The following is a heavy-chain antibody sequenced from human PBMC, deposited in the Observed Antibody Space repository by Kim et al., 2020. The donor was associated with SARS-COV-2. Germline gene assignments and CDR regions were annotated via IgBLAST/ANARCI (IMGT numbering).Heavy chain of an antibody. CDR1: GVSFDNYA. CDR2: IRGNGGSP. CDR3: AKDQGGCTSTRCSGFYM. Sequence: GGSLRLSCVGAGVSFDNYAVTWVRQAPGKGLEWVSTIRGNGGSPYYADSVRGRFTISRDDSKNAVYLQMNRLRVDDTAVYYCAKDQGGCTSTRCSGFYM. J-gene: IGHJ6*03. D-gene: IGHD2-2*01. V-gene: IGHV3-23*01.